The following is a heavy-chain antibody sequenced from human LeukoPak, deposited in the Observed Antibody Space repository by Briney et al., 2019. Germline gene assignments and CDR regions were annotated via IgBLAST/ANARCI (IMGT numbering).Heavy chain of an antibody. Sequence: SETLSLTCTVSGGSISSYYWSWIRQPPGKGLEWIGYIYYSGCTNYNPSLKSRVTISVDTSKNQFSLKLSSVTAADTAVYYCARAREDLSYLKFDYWGQGTLVTVSS. CDR1: GGSISSYY. D-gene: IGHD3-16*02. V-gene: IGHV4-59*01. CDR2: IYYSGCT. CDR3: ARAREDLSYLKFDY. J-gene: IGHJ4*02.